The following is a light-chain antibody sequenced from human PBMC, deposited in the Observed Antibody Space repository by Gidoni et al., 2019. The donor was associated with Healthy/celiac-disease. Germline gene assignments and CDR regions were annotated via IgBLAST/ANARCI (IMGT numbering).Light chain of an antibody. CDR2: GKN. Sequence: SSELTQDPALSVALGQTVRITCQGDSLRSYYASWYQQKPGPAPVLVIYGKNNRPSGIPHRFSGSSSGNTASLTITGAQAEDEADYYCNSRDSSGNRVFGGGTKLTVL. V-gene: IGLV3-19*01. J-gene: IGLJ3*02. CDR3: NSRDSSGNRV. CDR1: SLRSYY.